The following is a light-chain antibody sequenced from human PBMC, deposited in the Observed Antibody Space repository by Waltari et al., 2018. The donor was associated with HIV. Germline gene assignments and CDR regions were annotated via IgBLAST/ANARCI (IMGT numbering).Light chain of an antibody. V-gene: IGLV1-44*01. Sequence: QSVLTQPPSASGTPGQRVTLSCSGSSSNLRSKTVSWYQQPPGTAPKLLIYVSNQRPSGVPDRFSGSKSGTSASLAISGLQSEDDADYFCAAWDDSLSAVVFGGGTKLTVL. J-gene: IGLJ2*01. CDR3: AAWDDSLSAVV. CDR1: SSNLRSKT. CDR2: VSN.